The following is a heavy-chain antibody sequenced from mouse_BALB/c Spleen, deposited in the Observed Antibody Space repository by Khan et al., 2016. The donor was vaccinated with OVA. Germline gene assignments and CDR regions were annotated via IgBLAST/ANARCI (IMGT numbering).Heavy chain of an antibody. V-gene: IGHV1S132*01. J-gene: IGHJ2*01. D-gene: IGHD2-3*01. CDR1: GYIFTSYW. CDR3: ARDDALYYFDY. Sequence: QVQLQQSGAELVRPGASVKLSCKTSGYIFTSYWIHWVKQRSGQGLEWIARIYPGTDNTYYNEKLKDKATLTADKSSSNAYMQLSSLKTEDSAVYFCARDDALYYFDYWGQGTTLTVPS. CDR2: IYPGTDNT.